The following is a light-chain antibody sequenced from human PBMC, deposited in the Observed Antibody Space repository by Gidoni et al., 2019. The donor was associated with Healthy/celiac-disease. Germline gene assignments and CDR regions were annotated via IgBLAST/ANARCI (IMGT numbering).Light chain of an antibody. V-gene: IGKV3-11*01. CDR1: QSVSSY. CDR3: QQRSNWPPYT. J-gene: IGKJ2*01. CDR2: DAS. Sequence: EIVSTQSPATLSLSPGDRATLSCRASQSVSSYVAWYQHKPGQAPRLLIYDASNRATGIPARFSGSGSGTDFTLTISSLEPEDFAVYYCQQRSNWPPYTFGQGTKLEIK.